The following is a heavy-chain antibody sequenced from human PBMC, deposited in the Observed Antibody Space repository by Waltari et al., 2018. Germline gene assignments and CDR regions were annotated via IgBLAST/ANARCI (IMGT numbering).Heavy chain of an antibody. D-gene: IGHD2-21*02. Sequence: EVQLVESGGDLVQPGGSLRLSCAASGFPFSRFWMTWVRQAPGKGLEWVGNIQQNGSEKWYADSVRGRFTISRDNAMNSLYLQMNSLRVEDTAVYYCARDLVATPPWGQGTLVTVSS. CDR1: GFPFSRFW. V-gene: IGHV3-7*01. J-gene: IGHJ5*02. CDR3: ARDLVATPP. CDR2: IQQNGSEK.